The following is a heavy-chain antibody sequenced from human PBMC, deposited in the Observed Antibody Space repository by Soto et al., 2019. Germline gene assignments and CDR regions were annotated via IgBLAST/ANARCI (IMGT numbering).Heavy chain of an antibody. CDR1: VCSINYNSYH. CDR2: IFYTGTT. D-gene: IGHD2-2*01. V-gene: IGHV4-39*02. J-gene: IGHJ4*02. CDR3: ARLVVVAPVANV. Sequence: SETLSLTCSVSVCSINYNSYHWGWIRQPPGQGLEWIGSIFYTGTTFYNPSLESRVTMSVDTSKNSFSLHLTSVTAADTAVYFCARLVVVAPVANVWGQGTLVTVSS.